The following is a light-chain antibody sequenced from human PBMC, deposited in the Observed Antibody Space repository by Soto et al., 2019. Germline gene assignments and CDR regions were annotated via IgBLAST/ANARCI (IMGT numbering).Light chain of an antibody. Sequence: EIVLTQSPATLSLSPGERATLSCRASQSVSSSYLAWYQQKPGLAPRLLIYDASSRATGIPDRFSGSGSGTDFALTISRLEREDFAVYYCQQYGNSPLTFGGGNKVEIK. CDR2: DAS. CDR1: QSVSSSY. V-gene: IGKV3D-20*01. J-gene: IGKJ4*01. CDR3: QQYGNSPLT.